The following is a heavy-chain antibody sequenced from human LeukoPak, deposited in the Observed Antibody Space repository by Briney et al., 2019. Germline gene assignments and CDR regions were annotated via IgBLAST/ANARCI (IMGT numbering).Heavy chain of an antibody. CDR2: ISAYNGNT. Sequence: ASVKVSCKASGYTFTSYGISWVRQAPGQGLEWMGWISAYNGNTNYAQKLQGRVTMTTDTSTSTAYMELRSLRPDDTAVYYCARDTSRLPGYYYYYGMDVWGQGTTVTVSS. CDR3: ARDTSRLPGYYYYYGMDV. D-gene: IGHD1-14*01. V-gene: IGHV1-18*01. CDR1: GYTFTSYG. J-gene: IGHJ6*02.